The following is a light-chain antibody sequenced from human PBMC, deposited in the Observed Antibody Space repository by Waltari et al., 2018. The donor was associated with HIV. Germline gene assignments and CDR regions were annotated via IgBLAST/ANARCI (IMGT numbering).Light chain of an antibody. CDR2: RNN. V-gene: IGLV1-47*01. Sequence: QSVLTQPPSASGTPGQSVTISCSGTSPNIGTNYVYWYQQFPGTAPKLLIYRNNKRPSGVPDRFSGSKSCTSASLDISGLRSDDEAEYYCAAWDDTLTVVFGGGTKLTVL. J-gene: IGLJ2*01. CDR1: SPNIGTNY. CDR3: AAWDDTLTVV.